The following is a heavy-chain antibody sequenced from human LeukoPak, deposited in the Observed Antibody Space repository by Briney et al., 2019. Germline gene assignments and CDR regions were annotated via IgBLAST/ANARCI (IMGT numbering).Heavy chain of an antibody. Sequence: KYGESLKISCKGSGYSFTSYWIGWVRQMPGKGLEWMGIIYPGDSDTRYSPSFQGQVTISADKSISTAHLQWSSLKASDTAMYYCARTSGAWKDYFDYWGQGTLVTVSS. J-gene: IGHJ4*02. CDR1: GYSFTSYW. CDR3: ARTSGAWKDYFDY. CDR2: IYPGDSDT. D-gene: IGHD1-1*01. V-gene: IGHV5-51*01.